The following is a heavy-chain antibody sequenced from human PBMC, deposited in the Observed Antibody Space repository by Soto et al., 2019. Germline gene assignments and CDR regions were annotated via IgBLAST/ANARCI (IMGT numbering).Heavy chain of an antibody. CDR1: GFIFTNTW. D-gene: IGHD6-6*01. CDR2: IKGKADGGTT. CDR3: TTAPDLALDPVAPRPNHYDMDV. J-gene: IGHJ6*02. V-gene: IGHV3-15*01. Sequence: GSLRLSCAASGFIFTNTWMTWVRQAPGKGLEWVGRIKGKADGGTTDYTASVKGRFTISRDDSNSTLFLHMSSLRTEDTAVYYCTTAPDLALDPVAPRPNHYDMDVWGQGTTVTVSS.